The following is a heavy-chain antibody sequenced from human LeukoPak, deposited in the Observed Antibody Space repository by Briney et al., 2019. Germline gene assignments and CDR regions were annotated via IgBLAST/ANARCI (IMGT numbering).Heavy chain of an antibody. CDR1: GFTFSNYW. Sequence: GGSLRLSCAASGFTFSNYWMSWVRQAPGKRLEWVANINQDESEKYYVDSVKGRFTISRGNAKNSLYLQMNSLRAEDTAVYYCARVRVSSYYGMDIWGQGTTVTVSS. CDR2: INQDESEK. J-gene: IGHJ6*02. V-gene: IGHV3-7*05. CDR3: ARVRVSSYYGMDI. D-gene: IGHD2/OR15-2a*01.